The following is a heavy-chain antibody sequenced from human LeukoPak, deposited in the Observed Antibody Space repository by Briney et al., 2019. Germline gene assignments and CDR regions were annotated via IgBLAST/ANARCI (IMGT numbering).Heavy chain of an antibody. CDR3: ARSIHIAVATLHYFDY. J-gene: IGHJ4*02. CDR1: GDSVSSNSAA. D-gene: IGHD6-19*01. CDR2: TYYRSKWYN. V-gene: IGHV6-1*01. Sequence: SQTLSLTCAISGDSVSSNSAAWNWIRQSPSRGLEWLGRTYYRSKWYNDYAVSVKSRITINPDTSKNQFSLQLNSVTPEDTAVYYCARSIHIAVATLHYFDYWGQGTLVTVSS.